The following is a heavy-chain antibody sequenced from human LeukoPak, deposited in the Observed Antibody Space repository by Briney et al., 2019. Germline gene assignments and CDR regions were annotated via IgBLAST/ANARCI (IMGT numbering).Heavy chain of an antibody. Sequence: ASVKVSCKASGYTFTSYAMNWVRQAPGQGLEWMGWINTNTGNPSYAQGFTGRFVFSLDTSVSTAYLQISSLKAEDTAVYYCARRLEVPGGIGWFDPWGQGTLVTVSS. V-gene: IGHV7-4-1*02. CDR1: GYTFTSYA. D-gene: IGHD2-2*01. CDR3: ARRLEVPGGIGWFDP. J-gene: IGHJ5*02. CDR2: INTNTGNP.